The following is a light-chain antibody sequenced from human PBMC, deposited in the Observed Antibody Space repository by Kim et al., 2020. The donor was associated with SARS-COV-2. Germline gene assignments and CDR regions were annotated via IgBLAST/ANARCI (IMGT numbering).Light chain of an antibody. CDR1: QSISSW. V-gene: IGKV1-5*03. J-gene: IGKJ1*01. CDR2: RAS. CDR3: QQYNSPWT. Sequence: DIQMTQSPSTLSASVGDRVTITCRASQSISSWLAWYQQKPGKAPKLLIYRASSLESGVPSRFSGTGSGTEFTLTISSLQPDDFATYFCQQYNSPWTFGQGTKMDIK.